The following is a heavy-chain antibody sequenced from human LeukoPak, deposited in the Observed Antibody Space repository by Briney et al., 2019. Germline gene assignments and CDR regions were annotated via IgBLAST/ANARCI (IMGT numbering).Heavy chain of an antibody. V-gene: IGHV2-70*11. CDR2: IDWDDDK. J-gene: IGHJ4*02. D-gene: IGHD5/OR15-5a*01. CDR3: ARMDRKSNIASRAFDY. CDR1: GGSISSYY. Sequence: TLSLTCTVSGGSISSYYWSWIRQPPGKALEWLARIDWDDDKYYSTSLKTRLTVSMDTSKNQVVLTTTNMDPVDTATYYCARMDRKSNIASRAFDYWGQGTLVTVSS.